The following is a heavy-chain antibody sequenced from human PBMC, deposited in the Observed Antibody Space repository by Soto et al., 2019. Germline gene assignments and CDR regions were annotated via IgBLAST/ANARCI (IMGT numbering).Heavy chain of an antibody. J-gene: IGHJ6*02. D-gene: IGHD6-6*01. CDR2: IWYDGSNK. CDR1: GFTFSSHC. V-gene: IGHV3-33*01. Sequence: GGSLRLSCAASGFTFSSHCVHWVRQAPGEGLEWVAVIWYDGSNKYYADSGKGRFTISRDNSKSTLYLQMNSLRAEDTAVYYCARDPPYSSSSTHYYYYGMDVWGQGTTVTVSS. CDR3: ARDPPYSSSSTHYYYYGMDV.